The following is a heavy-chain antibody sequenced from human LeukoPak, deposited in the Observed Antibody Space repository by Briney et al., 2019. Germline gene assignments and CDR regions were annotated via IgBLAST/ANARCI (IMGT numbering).Heavy chain of an antibody. CDR1: GGSISSSSYY. CDR3: ASTTYYYDSSGSVDAFDV. V-gene: IGHV4-39*07. D-gene: IGHD3-22*01. Sequence: SETLSLTCTVSGGSISSSSYYWGWIRQPPGKGLEWIGSIYYSGSTYYNPSLKSRVTISVDTSKNQFSLKLSSVTAADTAVYYCASTTYYYDSSGSVDAFDVWGQGTMVTVSS. CDR2: IYYSGST. J-gene: IGHJ3*01.